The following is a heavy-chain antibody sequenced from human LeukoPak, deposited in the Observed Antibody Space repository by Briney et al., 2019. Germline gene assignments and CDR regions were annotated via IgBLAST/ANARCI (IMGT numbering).Heavy chain of an antibody. D-gene: IGHD4-23*01. CDR3: ARVGGPSHYGGETYYMDV. V-gene: IGHV3-30*04. J-gene: IGHJ6*03. Sequence: GGSLRLPCAASGFTFSSYAMHWVRQAPGKGLEWVAVISYDGSNKYYADSVKGRFTISRDNSKNTLYLQMNSPRGEDTALYHCARVGGPSHYGGETYYMDVWGKGTTVTISS. CDR1: GFTFSSYA. CDR2: ISYDGSNK.